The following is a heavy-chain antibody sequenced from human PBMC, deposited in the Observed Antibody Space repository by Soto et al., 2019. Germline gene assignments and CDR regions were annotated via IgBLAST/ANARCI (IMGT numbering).Heavy chain of an antibody. CDR3: ARESRKSPTHGMDV. V-gene: IGHV3-11*01. J-gene: IGHJ6*02. CDR1: GFDFSDFY. CDR2: ISGSGTII. Sequence: QVHVVQSGGGLVKPGGSLRLSCAASGFDFSDFYMSWIRQAPGKGLEWVAYISGSGTIIFYSDSVKGRFSISRGDPNNSGFLQMDSLRVDDTAVYYCARESRKSPTHGMDVWGQGTTVTVSS.